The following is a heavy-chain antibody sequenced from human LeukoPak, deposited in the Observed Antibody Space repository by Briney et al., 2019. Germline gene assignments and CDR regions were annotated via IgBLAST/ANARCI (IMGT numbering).Heavy chain of an antibody. D-gene: IGHD1-26*01. CDR2: IYSGGST. CDR3: ARVPYSYYYYYYGMDV. V-gene: IGHV3-53*05. J-gene: IGHJ6*02. Sequence: GGSLRLSCAASGFTVSSNYMSWVRQAPGKGLEWVSVIYSGGSTYYADSVKGRFTISRDNSKNTLYLQMNSLRSEDTAVYYCARVPYSYYYYYYGMDVWGQGTTVTVSS. CDR1: GFTVSSNY.